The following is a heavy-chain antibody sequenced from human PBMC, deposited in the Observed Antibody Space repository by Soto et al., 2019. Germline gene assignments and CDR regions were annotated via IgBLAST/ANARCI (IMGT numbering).Heavy chain of an antibody. CDR3: ARPKLELRSGYYGMDV. J-gene: IGHJ6*02. CDR1: GYSFTSYW. D-gene: IGHD1-7*01. Sequence: GESLKISCKGSGYSFTSYWISWVRQMPGKGLEWMGRIDPSDSYTNYSPSFQGHVTISADKSISAAYLQWSSLKASDTAMYYCARPKLELRSGYYGMDVWGQGTTVTVS. V-gene: IGHV5-10-1*01. CDR2: IDPSDSYT.